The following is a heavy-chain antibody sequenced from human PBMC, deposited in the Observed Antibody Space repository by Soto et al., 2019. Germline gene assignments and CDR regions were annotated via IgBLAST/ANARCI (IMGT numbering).Heavy chain of an antibody. Sequence: QVQLQESGPGLVKPSETLSLTCTVSGDSVRSRNYYWSWIRQAPGTGLEWIGYVYDSVNYDSRRTHYKPPLKSRINISLDTTKNQFSMNLIPVTTADKDVYYCAQESDFWDDAYMRAFDIWGQWTKVTVSS. CDR3: AQESDFWDDAYMRAFDI. CDR2: VYDSVNYDSRRT. CDR1: GDSVRSRNYY. D-gene: IGHD3-16*01. J-gene: IGHJ3*02. V-gene: IGHV4-61*01.